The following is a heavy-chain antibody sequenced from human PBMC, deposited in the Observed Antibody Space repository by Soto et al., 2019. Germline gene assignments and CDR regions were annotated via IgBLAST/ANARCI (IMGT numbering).Heavy chain of an antibody. Sequence: SETLSLTCTVSGGSISSGGYYWSWIRQQPGKGLEWIGYIYHSGSTYYNPSLKNRVTISVDTSKNQFSLKLTSVTAADTALYYCARRYGWLYFDYWGQGSLVTVSS. V-gene: IGHV4-30-2*01. CDR1: GGSISSGGYY. CDR3: ARRYGWLYFDY. J-gene: IGHJ4*02. CDR2: IYHSGST. D-gene: IGHD3-10*01.